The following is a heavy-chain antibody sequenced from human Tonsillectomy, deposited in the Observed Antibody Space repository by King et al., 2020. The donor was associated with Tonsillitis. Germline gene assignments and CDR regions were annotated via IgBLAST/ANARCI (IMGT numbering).Heavy chain of an antibody. CDR2: ISYDGSKK. Sequence: QLVQSGGGVVQPGRSLRLSCAASGFSFSKYGMHWVRQPPGKGLEWVAVISYDGSKKYYADSVKGRFTISRDNSKNTLYLQMNSLRAEDTAVYYCAKDEGDTGDGLDYWGQGTLVSVSS. J-gene: IGHJ4*02. D-gene: IGHD1-26*01. V-gene: IGHV3-30*18. CDR1: GFSFSKYG. CDR3: AKDEGDTGDGLDY.